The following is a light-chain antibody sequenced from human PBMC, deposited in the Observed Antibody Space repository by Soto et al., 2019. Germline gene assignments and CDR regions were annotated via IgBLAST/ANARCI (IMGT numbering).Light chain of an antibody. J-gene: IGLJ1*01. Sequence: QSALTQPASVSGSPGQSITISCTGTSSDVGSYNYVSWYQQHPGKAPKLMIYEVSNRPSGVSNRFSGSKSGNTASLTISGLQAEDEADYYCSSYRSTSTLEVFGTGTKVTV. V-gene: IGLV2-14*01. CDR2: EVS. CDR3: SSYRSTSTLEV. CDR1: SSDVGSYNY.